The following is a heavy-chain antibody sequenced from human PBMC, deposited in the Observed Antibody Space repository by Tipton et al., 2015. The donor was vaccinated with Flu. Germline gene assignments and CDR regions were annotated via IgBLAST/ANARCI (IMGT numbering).Heavy chain of an antibody. D-gene: IGHD4-11*01. CDR3: ARDRYIDEGDYRIPDY. J-gene: IGHJ4*02. Sequence: GSLRLSCAASGFTFSNYAMTWVRQRPGKGLEWVSAVDGSGSSTYYADSVRGRFTISRENSKNSVFLQMSSLRDEDTAIYYCARDRYIDEGDYRIPDYWGQGTLVTVSS. V-gene: IGHV3-23*01. CDR2: VDGSGSST. CDR1: GFTFSNYA.